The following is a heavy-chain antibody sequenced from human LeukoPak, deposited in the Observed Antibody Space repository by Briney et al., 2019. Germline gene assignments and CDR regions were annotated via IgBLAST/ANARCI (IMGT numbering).Heavy chain of an antibody. J-gene: IGHJ3*02. D-gene: IGHD4-17*01. CDR1: GDSISSGGYY. CDR2: IYYSGST. CDR3: ARASSHDYGDYRAAFDI. V-gene: IGHV4-31*03. Sequence: SQTLSLTCTVSGDSISSGGYYWSWIRQHPGKGLEWIGYIYYSGSTYYNPSLKSRVTISVDTSKNQFSLKLSSVTAADTAVYYCARASSHDYGDYRAAFDIWGQGTMVTVSS.